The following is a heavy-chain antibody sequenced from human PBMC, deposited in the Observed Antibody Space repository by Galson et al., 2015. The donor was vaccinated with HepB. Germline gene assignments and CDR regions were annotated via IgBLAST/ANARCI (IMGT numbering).Heavy chain of an antibody. Sequence: SLRLSCAASGFTFSSYAMSWVRQAPGKGLEWVSAISGSGGSTYYADSVKGRFTISRDNSKNTLYLQMNSLRAEDTAVYYCAKGATLSPLDYYYYMDVWGKGTTVTVSS. CDR1: GFTFSSYA. CDR3: AKGATLSPLDYYYYMDV. D-gene: IGHD2-15*01. CDR2: ISGSGGST. J-gene: IGHJ6*03. V-gene: IGHV3-23*01.